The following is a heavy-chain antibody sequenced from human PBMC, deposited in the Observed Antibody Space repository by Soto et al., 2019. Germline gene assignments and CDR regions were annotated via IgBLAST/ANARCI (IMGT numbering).Heavy chain of an antibody. D-gene: IGHD3-9*01. J-gene: IGHJ4*02. CDR2: VYDNGRP. V-gene: IGHV4-59*01. CDR1: GGSISVYY. CDR3: ARGVGSSPPRY. Sequence: SSETLSLTCTISGGSISVYYWSWIRQSPRQGLEWIGYVYDNGRPYYSPSLKSRVTISADTSMNQISLKLTSATAADTAVYYCARGVGSSPPRYWGRGTLVTVSS.